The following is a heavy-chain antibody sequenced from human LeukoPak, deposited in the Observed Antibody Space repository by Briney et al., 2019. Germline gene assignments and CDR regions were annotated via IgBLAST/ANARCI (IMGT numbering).Heavy chain of an antibody. Sequence: GASVKVSCKASGYTFTSYGISWVRQAPGQGLEWMGWINAGNGNTKYSQKFQGRVTITRDTSASTAYMELSSLRSEDTAVYYCAEQMATVDAFDIWGQGTMVTVSS. V-gene: IGHV1-3*01. CDR3: AEQMATVDAFDI. D-gene: IGHD5-24*01. CDR2: INAGNGNT. CDR1: GYTFTSYG. J-gene: IGHJ3*02.